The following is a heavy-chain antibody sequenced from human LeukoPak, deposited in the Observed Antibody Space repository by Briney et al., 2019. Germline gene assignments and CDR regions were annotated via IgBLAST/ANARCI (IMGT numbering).Heavy chain of an antibody. V-gene: IGHV1-18*01. J-gene: IGHJ4*02. D-gene: IGHD1-7*01. CDR2: INPYKGNT. CDR3: ARDLSGVYNWNYYFDY. Sequence: GASVKVSCKASNYTFTSYGISWVRQAPGQGLEWMGWINPYKGNTIYAQKVQDRVTMTTDTSTSTAYMELRSLRSDDTAVYYCARDLSGVYNWNYYFDYWGQGTLVTVSS. CDR1: NYTFTSYG.